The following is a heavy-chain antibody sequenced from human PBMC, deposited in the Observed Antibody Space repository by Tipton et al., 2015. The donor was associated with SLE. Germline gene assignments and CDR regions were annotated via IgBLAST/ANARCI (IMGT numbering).Heavy chain of an antibody. CDR3: VRLRWLQF. Sequence: SLRLSCTASGFTFSSYWMHWVRQVPGKGLVWVSRISGDGTSTSYADSVKGRFTISRDNAKNSLYLQMNSLRAEDTAVYYCVRLRWLQFWGQGTLVTVSS. CDR1: GFTFSSYW. D-gene: IGHD5-24*01. V-gene: IGHV3-74*01. J-gene: IGHJ4*02. CDR2: ISGDGTST.